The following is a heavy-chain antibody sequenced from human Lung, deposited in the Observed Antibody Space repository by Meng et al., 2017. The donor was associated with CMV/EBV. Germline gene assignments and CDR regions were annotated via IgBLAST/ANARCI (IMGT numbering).Heavy chain of an antibody. CDR1: GFSLSTSEVG. V-gene: IGHV2-5*02. J-gene: IGHJ5*02. CDR3: ALFTGSWFDP. Sequence: QINLKGVWPTMVKPTKALPLTCTFAGFSLSTSEVGVGWLRQPPGKALEWLAVIYWDDDKRYSPSLKSRLTITKDTSKNQVVLTLTNMDPVDTATYYCALFTGSWFDPWGQGTLVTVSS. D-gene: IGHD1-14*01. CDR2: IYWDDDK.